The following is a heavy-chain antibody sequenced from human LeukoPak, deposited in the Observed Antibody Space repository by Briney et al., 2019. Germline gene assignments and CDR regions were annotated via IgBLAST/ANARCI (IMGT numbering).Heavy chain of an antibody. CDR2: SDYNGGT. J-gene: IGHJ3*02. CDR1: SGSISTYY. Sequence: SETLSLTCTVSSGSISTYYWSWIRQPPGKGLEWIGYSDYNGGTHYNPSLKSRVTISVDTSKNQFSLKLRSVTAADTAVYYCARVGSYAFGIWGQGTMVTVSS. CDR3: ARVGSYAFGI. V-gene: IGHV4-59*01.